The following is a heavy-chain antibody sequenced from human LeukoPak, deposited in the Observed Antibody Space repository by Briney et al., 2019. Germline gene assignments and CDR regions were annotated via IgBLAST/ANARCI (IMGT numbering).Heavy chain of an antibody. CDR2: IISDAIIT. D-gene: IGHD2-15*01. Sequence: GGSLRLSCAASGFTFSTYWMPWVGQDPGKGLVWVSRIISDAIITSYAGPVKGRFTTHRDNATNTPYLRMEGLRAEDTALYSCATSARTYIGSSLDYWGQGTLVTVSS. V-gene: IGHV3-74*01. CDR3: ATSARTYIGSSLDY. CDR1: GFTFSTYW. J-gene: IGHJ4*02.